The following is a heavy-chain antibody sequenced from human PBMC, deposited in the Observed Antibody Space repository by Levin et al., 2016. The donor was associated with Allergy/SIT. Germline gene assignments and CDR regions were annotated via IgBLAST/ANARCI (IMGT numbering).Heavy chain of an antibody. CDR2: ISGSGGST. V-gene: IGHV3-23*01. Sequence: ETLSLTCAASGFTFSSYAMSWVRQAPGKGLEWVSGISGSGGSTHYADTVKGRVTISRDNSKNTLYLQMISLRAEDTAVYYCAKDRGFSYGLYYYYMDVWGKGTTVTVSS. J-gene: IGHJ6*03. D-gene: IGHD5-18*01. CDR3: AKDRGFSYGLYYYYMDV. CDR1: GFTFSSYA.